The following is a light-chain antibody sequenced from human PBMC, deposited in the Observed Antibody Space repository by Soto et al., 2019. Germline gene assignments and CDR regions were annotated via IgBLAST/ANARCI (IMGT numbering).Light chain of an antibody. V-gene: IGKV3-20*01. CDR1: QNVANNY. Sequence: EIVLTQSPGTLSLSPGERATLSCRASQNVANNYLAWFRQKPGQTPRLLIYGASSRAAGIPDRFSGSGSGTDFTLTISRLEPEDFAAFYCQQYGTSPWTFGQGTKV. CDR2: GAS. CDR3: QQYGTSPWT. J-gene: IGKJ1*01.